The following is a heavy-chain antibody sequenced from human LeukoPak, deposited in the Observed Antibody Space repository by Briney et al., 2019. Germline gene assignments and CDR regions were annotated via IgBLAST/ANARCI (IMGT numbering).Heavy chain of an antibody. V-gene: IGHV4-39*01. CDR2: IYYSGST. Sequence: SETLSLTCTVSGGSISSSSYYWGWIRQPPGKGLEWIGSIYYSGSTYYNPSLKSRVTISVDTSKNQFSLKLSSVTAADTAVYYCARGYCSGGSCYPFDYWGQGTLVTVSS. J-gene: IGHJ4*02. CDR1: GGSISSSSYY. CDR3: ARGYCSGGSCYPFDY. D-gene: IGHD2-15*01.